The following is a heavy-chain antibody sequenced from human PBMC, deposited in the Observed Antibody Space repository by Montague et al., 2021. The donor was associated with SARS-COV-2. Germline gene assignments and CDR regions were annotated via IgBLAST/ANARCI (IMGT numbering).Heavy chain of an antibody. D-gene: IGHD5-18*01. CDR2: TYYRSKWYN. J-gene: IGHJ6*02. CDR3: ARDTRIRLWFDRDYYYGMDV. Sequence: CAISGDSVSSNSAAWNWIRQSPSRGLEWLGRTYYRSKWYNDYAVSVKSRITINPDISKNRFSLQLNSVTPEDTAVYYCARDTRIRLWFDRDYYYGMDVWGQGTTVTVSS. CDR1: GDSVSSNSAA. V-gene: IGHV6-1*01.